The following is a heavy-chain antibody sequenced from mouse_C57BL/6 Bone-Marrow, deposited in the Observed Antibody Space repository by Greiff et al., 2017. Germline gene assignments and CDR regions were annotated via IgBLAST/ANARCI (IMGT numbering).Heavy chain of an antibody. V-gene: IGHV1-53*01. CDR1: GYNINSYW. CDR2: IDPRNGGT. CDR3: ARDDYDAMDY. J-gene: IGHJ4*01. Sequence: VQLQQPGTELVKPGASVKLSCKASGYNINSYWMHWVKQRPGQGLEWIGNIDPRNGGTKYNEKFKSKATLTVDKSSSTADMQLSSLTSEDSAVYYCARDDYDAMDYWGQGTSVTGSS.